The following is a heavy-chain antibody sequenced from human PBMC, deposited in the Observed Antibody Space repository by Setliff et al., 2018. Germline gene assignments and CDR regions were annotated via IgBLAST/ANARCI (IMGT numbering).Heavy chain of an antibody. CDR1: GGSFSDYY. Sequence: ETLSLTCTVYGGSFSDYYWGWVRQPPGKGLEWIGEINHSGSTNYIPSLKSRLTISVDTSKNQFSLKLSSVTAADTAMYYCRFWSGYYKNDYWGQGTLVTV. V-gene: IGHV4-34*01. CDR2: INHSGST. CDR3: RFWSGYYKNDY. D-gene: IGHD3-3*01. J-gene: IGHJ4*02.